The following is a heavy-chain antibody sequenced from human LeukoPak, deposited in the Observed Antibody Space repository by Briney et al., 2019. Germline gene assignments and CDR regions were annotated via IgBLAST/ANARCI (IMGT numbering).Heavy chain of an antibody. D-gene: IGHD1-26*01. CDR3: AKRGAEVGATVAPGDY. CDR2: ITDSGGST. V-gene: IGHV3-23*01. J-gene: IGHJ4*02. Sequence: GGSLRLSCAASRFTFTSYAMSWVRQAPGKGLEWVSSITDSGGSTYYADSVKGRFTISRGNSKNTLYLQMNSLRAEDTAVYYCAKRGAEVGATVAPGDYWGQGTLVTVSS. CDR1: RFTFTSYA.